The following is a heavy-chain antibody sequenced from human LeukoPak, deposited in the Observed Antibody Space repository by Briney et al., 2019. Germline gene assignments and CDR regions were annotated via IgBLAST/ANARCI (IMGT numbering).Heavy chain of an antibody. D-gene: IGHD3-3*01. CDR2: ITPFNGNT. J-gene: IGHJ6*02. Sequence: ASVTVSFTASGYTFTYRYLHWVRQAPGQALEWMGWITPFNGNTNYAQKFQDRVTITRDRSMSTAYMELSSLRSDDTAVYYCARDGLKLIDFWSGSYYYYGMDVWGQGTTVTVSS. CDR1: GYTFTYRY. V-gene: IGHV1-45*02. CDR3: ARDGLKLIDFWSGSYYYYGMDV.